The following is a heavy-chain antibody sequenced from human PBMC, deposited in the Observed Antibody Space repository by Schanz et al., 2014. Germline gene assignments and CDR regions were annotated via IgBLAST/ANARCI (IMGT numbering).Heavy chain of an antibody. CDR1: GFTFRDYY. CDR2: IKQHGNEK. CDR3: ARDTSYGMDV. Sequence: VQLVESGGGVVQPGRSLRLSCAASGFTFRDYYMSWVRQAPGKGLEWVANIKQHGNEKYYVDSVKGRFTISRDNAKISLYLQMNSLRVEDTAVYYCARDTSYGMDVWGQGTTVTVSS. J-gene: IGHJ6*02. V-gene: IGHV3-7*04.